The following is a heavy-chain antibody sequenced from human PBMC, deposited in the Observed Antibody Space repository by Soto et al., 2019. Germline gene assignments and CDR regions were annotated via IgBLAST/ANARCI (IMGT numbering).Heavy chain of an antibody. D-gene: IGHD6-19*01. CDR3: AKPKSGWYENWFDP. V-gene: IGHV4-39*07. CDR2: IYHSGST. J-gene: IGHJ5*02. CDR1: GGSVSSNSYY. Sequence: PSETLSLTCTVSGGSVSSNSYYWSWVRQPPGKGLEWIGEIYHSGSTNYNPSLKSRVTISVDKSKNQFSLKLSSVTAADTAVYYCAKPKSGWYENWFDPWGQGTLVTVSS.